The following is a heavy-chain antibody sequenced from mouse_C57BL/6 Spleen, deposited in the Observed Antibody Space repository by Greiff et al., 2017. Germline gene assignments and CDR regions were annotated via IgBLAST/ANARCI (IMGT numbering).Heavy chain of an antibody. V-gene: IGHV1-55*01. CDR1: GYTFTSYW. CDR2: IYPGSGST. J-gene: IGHJ4*01. CDR3: ARQDPIYYDYDAYAMDY. Sequence: QVQLKQPGAELVKPGASVKMSCKASGYTFTSYWITWVKQRPGQGLEWIGDIYPGSGSTNYNEKFKSKATLTVDTSSSTAYMQLSSLTSEDSAVYYCARQDPIYYDYDAYAMDYWGQGTSVTVSS. D-gene: IGHD2-4*01.